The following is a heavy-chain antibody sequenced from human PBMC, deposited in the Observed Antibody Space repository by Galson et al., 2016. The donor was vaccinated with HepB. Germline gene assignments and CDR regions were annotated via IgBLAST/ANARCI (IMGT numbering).Heavy chain of an antibody. Sequence: SLRLSCAASGFTFSNYGMTWVRQAPGKGLEVVSSISRSGDSTDYADSVKGWFTMSRDNSKNTLSLQMNSLTADDTAIYYCVQGSTAPAVWGKGTTVTASS. V-gene: IGHV3-23*01. D-gene: IGHD2-2*01. CDR3: VQGSTAPAV. CDR1: GFTFSNYG. CDR2: ISRSGDST. J-gene: IGHJ6*04.